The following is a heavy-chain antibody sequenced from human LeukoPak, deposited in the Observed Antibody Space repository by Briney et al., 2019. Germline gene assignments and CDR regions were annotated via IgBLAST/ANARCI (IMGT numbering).Heavy chain of an antibody. CDR3: ARHRTGYQLDY. V-gene: IGHV4-39*01. CDR1: GGSISSSSYY. D-gene: IGHD1-14*01. J-gene: IGHJ4*02. Sequence: SETLSLTCTVSGGSISSSSYYWGWIRQPPGKGLEWIGSIYYSGSTYYNPSLKSRVTVSVDTSKNQFSLKLSSVTAADTAVYYCARHRTGYQLDYWGQGTLVTVSS. CDR2: IYYSGST.